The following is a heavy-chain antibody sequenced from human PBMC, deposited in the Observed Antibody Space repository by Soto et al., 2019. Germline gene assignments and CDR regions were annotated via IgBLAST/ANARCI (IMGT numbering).Heavy chain of an antibody. D-gene: IGHD3-9*01. CDR1: GYTLTELS. CDR2: FDPEDGET. Sequence: ASVKVSCKVSGYTLTELSMHWVRQAPGKGLEWMGGFDPEDGETIYAQKFQGRVTMTEDTSTDTAYMELSSLRSEDTAVYYCATDLILTGYYTSREYYFDYWGQGTLVTVSS. V-gene: IGHV1-24*01. J-gene: IGHJ4*02. CDR3: ATDLILTGYYTSREYYFDY.